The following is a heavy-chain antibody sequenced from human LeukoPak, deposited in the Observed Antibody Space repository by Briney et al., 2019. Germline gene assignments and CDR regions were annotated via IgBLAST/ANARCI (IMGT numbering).Heavy chain of an antibody. J-gene: IGHJ4*02. CDR2: ISSSNSYM. CDR3: ARDLNWNYAFDY. Sequence: PGGSLRLSCAASGFTFSIYSMNWVRQAPGKGLEWVSSISSSNSYMFYADSVKGRFTISRDNAKNSLYLQMNSLRAEDTALYYCARDLNWNYAFDYWGQGTLVTVSS. V-gene: IGHV3-21*01. CDR1: GFTFSIYS. D-gene: IGHD1-7*01.